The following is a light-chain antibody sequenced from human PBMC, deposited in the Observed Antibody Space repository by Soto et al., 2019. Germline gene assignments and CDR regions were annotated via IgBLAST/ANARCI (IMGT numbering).Light chain of an antibody. CDR1: SSDVGGYNY. V-gene: IGLV2-14*01. J-gene: IGLJ3*02. CDR2: EVS. CDR3: SSYTSSSTRV. Sequence: QSALTQPASVSGSPGQSITLSCTGTSSDVGGYNYVSWYQQHPGKAPKLMIYEVSKRPSGVSNRFSGSKSGNTASLTIAGLQAEDEADYYCSSYTSSSTRVFGGGTKLTVL.